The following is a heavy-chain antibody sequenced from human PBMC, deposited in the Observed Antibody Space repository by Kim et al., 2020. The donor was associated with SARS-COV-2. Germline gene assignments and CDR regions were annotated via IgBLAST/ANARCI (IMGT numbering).Heavy chain of an antibody. Sequence: GGSLRLSCSASGFTFSSYAMHWVRQAPGKGLEYVSAISSNGGSTYYADSVKGRFTISRDNSKNTLYLQMSSLRAEDTAVYYCVSWYRVADRPYWGQGTLVTVSS. D-gene: IGHD6-13*01. CDR1: GFTFSSYA. CDR3: VSWYRVADRPY. J-gene: IGHJ4*02. CDR2: ISSNGGST. V-gene: IGHV3-64D*06.